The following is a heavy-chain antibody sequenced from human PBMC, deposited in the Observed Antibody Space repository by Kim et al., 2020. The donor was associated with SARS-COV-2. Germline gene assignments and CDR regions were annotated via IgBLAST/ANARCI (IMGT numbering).Heavy chain of an antibody. J-gene: IGHJ6*02. CDR2: IYSGGST. CDR1: GFTVSSNY. CDR3: ARHIVVVVAAQGMDV. D-gene: IGHD2-15*01. Sequence: GGSLRLSCAASGFTVSSNYMSWVRQAPGKGLEWVSVIYSGGSTYYADSVKGRFTISRDNSKNTLYLQMNSLRAEDTAVYYCARHIVVVVAAQGMDVWGQGTTVTVSS. V-gene: IGHV3-53*01.